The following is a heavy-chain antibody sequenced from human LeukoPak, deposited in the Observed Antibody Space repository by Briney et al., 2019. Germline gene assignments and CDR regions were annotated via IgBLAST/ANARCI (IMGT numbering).Heavy chain of an antibody. CDR3: ARRGVLLLWFGHDWFDP. CDR2: IYYSGST. V-gene: IGHV4-39*07. CDR1: GGSISSSSYY. D-gene: IGHD3-10*01. J-gene: IGHJ5*02. Sequence: SETLSLTCTVSGGSISSSSYYWGWIRQPPGKGLEWIGSIYYSGSTYYNPSLKSRVTVSVDTSKNQFSLNLSSVTAADTAVYYCARRGVLLLWFGHDWFDPWGQGTLVTVSS.